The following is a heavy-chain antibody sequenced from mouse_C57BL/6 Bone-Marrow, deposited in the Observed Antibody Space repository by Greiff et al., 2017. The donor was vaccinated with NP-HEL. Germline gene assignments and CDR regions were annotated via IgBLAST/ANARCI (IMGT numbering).Heavy chain of an antibody. D-gene: IGHD3-2*02. CDR3: ARIDSSGHYYYAMDY. V-gene: IGHV1-26*01. J-gene: IGHJ4*01. CDR1: GYTFTDYY. Sequence: EVQLQQSGPELVKPGASVKISCKASGYTFTDYYMNWVKQSHGKSLEWIGDINPNNGGTSYNQKFKGKATLTVDKSSSTAYMELRSLTSEDSAVYYCARIDSSGHYYYAMDYWGQGTSVTVSS. CDR2: INPNNGGT.